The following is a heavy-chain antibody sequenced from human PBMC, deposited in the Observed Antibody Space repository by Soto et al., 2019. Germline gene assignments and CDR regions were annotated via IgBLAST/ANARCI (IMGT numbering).Heavy chain of an antibody. Sequence: QVQLVESGGGVVQPGRSLRLSCAASGFTFSSYGMHWVRQAPGKGLEWVAVISDDGSKTYYADSVKGRFTISRDNSKNTLDLQMNSLRAEDTAVYYCAKPTMVRGDPPDNWGQGTLVTVSS. CDR3: AKPTMVRGDPPDN. J-gene: IGHJ4*02. CDR2: ISDDGSKT. D-gene: IGHD3-10*01. V-gene: IGHV3-30*18. CDR1: GFTFSSYG.